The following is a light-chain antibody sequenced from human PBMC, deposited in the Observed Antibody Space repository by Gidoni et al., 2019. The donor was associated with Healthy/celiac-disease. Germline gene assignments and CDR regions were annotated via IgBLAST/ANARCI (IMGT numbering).Light chain of an antibody. CDR3: QQDGSSSWT. J-gene: IGKJ1*01. CDR1: QSVSSSY. Sequence: EIVLTQSPGTLSLSPGERATLSCRASQSVSSSYLAWYQQKPGQAPRLLIYGASSRATGIPDRCSGSGSGTDFTLTISRLEPEDFAVYYCQQDGSSSWTFGQGTKVEIK. V-gene: IGKV3-20*01. CDR2: GAS.